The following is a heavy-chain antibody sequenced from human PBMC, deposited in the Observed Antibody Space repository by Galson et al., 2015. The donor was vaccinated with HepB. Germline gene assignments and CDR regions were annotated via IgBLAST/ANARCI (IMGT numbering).Heavy chain of an antibody. CDR3: ARVSPYGDPFDY. CDR2: ISSSSSYI. D-gene: IGHD4-17*01. CDR1: GFTFSSYS. V-gene: IGHV3-21*01. J-gene: IGHJ4*02. Sequence: SLRLSCAASGFTFSSYSMNWVRQAPGKGLEWVSSISSSSSYIYYADSVKGRFTISRDNARNSLYLQMNSLRAEDTAVYYCARVSPYGDPFDYWGQGTLVTVSS.